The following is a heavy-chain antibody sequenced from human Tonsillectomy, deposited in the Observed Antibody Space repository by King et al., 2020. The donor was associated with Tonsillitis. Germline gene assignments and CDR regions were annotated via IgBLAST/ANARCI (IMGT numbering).Heavy chain of an antibody. CDR2: IRSKAYGGTT. D-gene: IGHD3-22*01. Sequence: VQLVESGGGLVKPGRSLRLSCTASGFTFGDYAMSWFRQAPGKGLEWVGFIRSKAYGGTTEYAASVKGGFTISRDDSKSIAYLQMNSLKTEDTAVYYCTSVDTYYYDSGASYYFDYWGQGTLVTVSS. CDR3: TSVDTYYYDSGASYYFDY. J-gene: IGHJ4*02. V-gene: IGHV3-49*05. CDR1: GFTFGDYA.